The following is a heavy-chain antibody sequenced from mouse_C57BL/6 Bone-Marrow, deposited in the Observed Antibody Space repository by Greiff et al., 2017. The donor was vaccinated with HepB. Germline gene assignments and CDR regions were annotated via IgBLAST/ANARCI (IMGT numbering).Heavy chain of an antibody. CDR2: IWSGGST. J-gene: IGHJ3*01. Sequence: VQRVESGPGLVQPSQSLSITCTVSGFSLTSYGVHWVRQSPGKGLEWLGVIWSGGSTDYNAAFISRLSISKDNSKSQVFFKMNSLQADDTAIYYCARNFDDYFWFAYWGQGTLVTVSA. V-gene: IGHV2-2*01. CDR1: GFSLTSYG. CDR3: ARNFDDYFWFAY. D-gene: IGHD2-3*01.